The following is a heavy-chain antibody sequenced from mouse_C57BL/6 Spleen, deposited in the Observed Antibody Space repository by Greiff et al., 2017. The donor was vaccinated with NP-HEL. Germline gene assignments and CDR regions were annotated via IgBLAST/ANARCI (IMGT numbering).Heavy chain of an antibody. V-gene: IGHV5-17*01. CDR2: ISSGSSTI. Sequence: EVKLQESGGGLVKPGGSLKLSCAASGFTFSDYGMHWVRQAPEKGLEWVAYISSGSSTIYYADKVKGRVTISRDNAKNTLFLQMTSLRSEDTAMYYCARPHYYGSSLDYWGQGTTLTVSS. CDR1: GFTFSDYG. CDR3: ARPHYYGSSLDY. D-gene: IGHD1-1*01. J-gene: IGHJ2*01.